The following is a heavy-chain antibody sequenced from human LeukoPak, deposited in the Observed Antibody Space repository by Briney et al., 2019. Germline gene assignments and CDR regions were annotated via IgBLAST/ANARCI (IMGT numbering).Heavy chain of an antibody. V-gene: IGHV3-48*02. CDR3: ARVIDCSGDSCHFNDY. J-gene: IGHJ4*02. D-gene: IGHD2-15*01. CDR1: GFTFWIYT. CDR2: ISSGTSSI. Sequence: PGGSLRLSCAASGFTFWIYTMNCVRHPPEEGLECVSYISSGTSSIYYAPSVKSRFTISSDNAKNSPSLHMTSLRDDDTAVYYCARVIDCSGDSCHFNDYWGQGNLVTVSS.